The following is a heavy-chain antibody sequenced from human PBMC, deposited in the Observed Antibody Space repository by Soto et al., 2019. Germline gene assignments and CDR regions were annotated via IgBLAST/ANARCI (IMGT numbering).Heavy chain of an antibody. Sequence: PSETLSLTCTVSGGSISSYYWSWIRQPPGKGIKWIGYIYYSGSTNYNPSLKSRVTISVDTSKNQFSLKLSSVTAADTAVYYCARGLISGYYLYDAFDIWGQGTMVTVSS. J-gene: IGHJ3*02. D-gene: IGHD3-22*01. CDR1: GGSISSYY. V-gene: IGHV4-59*01. CDR3: ARGLISGYYLYDAFDI. CDR2: IYYSGST.